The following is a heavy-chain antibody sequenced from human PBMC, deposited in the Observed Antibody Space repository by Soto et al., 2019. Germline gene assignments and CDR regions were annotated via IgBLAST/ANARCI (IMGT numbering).Heavy chain of an antibody. CDR3: ARTYSSSAYFDY. V-gene: IGHV4-59*01. D-gene: IGHD6-13*01. Sequence: PSETLSLTCTVSGGSISSYYWSWIRQPPGKGLEWIGYIYYSGSTNYNPSLKSRVTISVDTSKNQFSLKLSSVTAVDTAVYYCARTYSSSAYFDYWGQGTLVTVSS. J-gene: IGHJ4*02. CDR1: GGSISSYY. CDR2: IYYSGST.